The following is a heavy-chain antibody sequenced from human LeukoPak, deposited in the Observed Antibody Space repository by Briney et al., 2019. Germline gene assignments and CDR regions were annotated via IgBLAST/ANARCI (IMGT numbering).Heavy chain of an antibody. V-gene: IGHV3-30*04. CDR1: GFTFSDYS. Sequence: GGSLRLSCAASGFTFSDYSMHWVRQTPGQGLEWVALIAYDGDNKYYADSVKGRFTISRDKSKNTLFLQMNSLRAEDTAVYYCARGGQYDTSGYYPIDFWGQATLVTVSS. CDR2: IAYDGDNK. J-gene: IGHJ4*02. D-gene: IGHD3-22*01. CDR3: ARGGQYDTSGYYPIDF.